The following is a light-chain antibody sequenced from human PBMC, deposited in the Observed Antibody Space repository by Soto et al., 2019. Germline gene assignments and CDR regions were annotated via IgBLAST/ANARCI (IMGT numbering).Light chain of an antibody. J-gene: IGKJ4*01. CDR3: QQRSNWPLT. V-gene: IGKV3-11*01. CDR1: QSVSSH. Sequence: EIVLTQSPDTLSLSAGEGATLSCRASQSVSSHLAWYSQKPGQAPRLLIYDASTRETGIPARFSGSGSGTECTRTISSLAPEDFAVYYCQQRSNWPLTFGGGTKVDIK. CDR2: DAS.